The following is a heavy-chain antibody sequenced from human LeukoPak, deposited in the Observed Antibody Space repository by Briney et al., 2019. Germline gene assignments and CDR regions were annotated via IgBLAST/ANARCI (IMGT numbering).Heavy chain of an antibody. V-gene: IGHV1-69*13. CDR2: IIPIFGTA. CDR1: GGTFISYA. CDR3: AVEVTGTTVNYYYYGMDV. Sequence: ASVKVSCKASGGTFISYAISWVRQAPGQGLEWMGGIIPIFGTANYAQKFQGRVTITADESTSTAHMELSSLRSEDTAVYYCAVEVTGTTVNYYYYGMDVWGQGTTVTVSS. J-gene: IGHJ6*02. D-gene: IGHD1-7*01.